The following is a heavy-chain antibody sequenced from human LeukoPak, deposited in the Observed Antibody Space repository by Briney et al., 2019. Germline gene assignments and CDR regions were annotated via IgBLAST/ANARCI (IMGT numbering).Heavy chain of an antibody. CDR2: ISGGGGDT. CDR3: AKDADFGVLISLFDY. D-gene: IGHD3-3*01. V-gene: IGHV3-23*01. J-gene: IGHJ4*02. Sequence: GGSLRLSCAASGFTFSSYAMTWVRQAPGKWLEWVSAISGGGGDTYYSDSVKGRFTISRDNSKNTLSLQMHTLRAEDTAVYYCAKDADFGVLISLFDYWGQGTLVTVSS. CDR1: GFTFSSYA.